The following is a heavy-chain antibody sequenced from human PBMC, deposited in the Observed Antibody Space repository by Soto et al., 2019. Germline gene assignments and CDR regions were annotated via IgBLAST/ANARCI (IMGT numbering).Heavy chain of an antibody. V-gene: IGHV1-69*01. CDR1: GGTFSSYA. Sequence: QVQLVQSGAEVKKPGSSVKVSCKASGGTFSSYAISWVRQAPGQGLEWMGGIIPIFGTANYAQKFQGRVTITAHESTSTAYMELSSLRSEDTDVYYSATAEEGLYSSGWPRLFDYWGQGTLVTVYS. D-gene: IGHD6-19*01. J-gene: IGHJ4*02. CDR3: ATAEEGLYSSGWPRLFDY. CDR2: IIPIFGTA.